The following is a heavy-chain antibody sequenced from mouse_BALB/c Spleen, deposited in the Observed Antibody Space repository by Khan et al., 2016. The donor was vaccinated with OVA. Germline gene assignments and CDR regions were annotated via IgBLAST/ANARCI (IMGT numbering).Heavy chain of an antibody. CDR2: ISYSGSP. J-gene: IGHJ2*01. V-gene: IGHV3-2*02. Sequence: EVQLQESGPGLVKPSQSLSLTCTVTGYSITSDYAWNWIRQFPGNKLEWMGYISYSGSPSYNPSLKSRISITRDTSKNQFFLQLNSVTTEDTATYYCARSGDYDVLFDYWGQGTTLTVSS. CDR1: GYSITSDYA. D-gene: IGHD2-4*01. CDR3: ARSGDYDVLFDY.